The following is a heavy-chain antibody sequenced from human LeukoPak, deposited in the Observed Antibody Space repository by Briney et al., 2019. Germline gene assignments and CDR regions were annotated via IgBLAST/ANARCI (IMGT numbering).Heavy chain of an antibody. J-gene: IGHJ4*02. Sequence: GGSLRLSCAASGFNLTSYSMNWVRQAPGKGLEWVSAISSSSSYIYYADSVKGRFTISRDNAKDSLYLQMNSLRAEDTAVYYCARPSLGSSGDYWGQGTLVTVSS. CDR3: ARPSLGSSGDY. CDR2: ISSSSSYI. D-gene: IGHD7-27*01. V-gene: IGHV3-21*01. CDR1: GFNLTSYS.